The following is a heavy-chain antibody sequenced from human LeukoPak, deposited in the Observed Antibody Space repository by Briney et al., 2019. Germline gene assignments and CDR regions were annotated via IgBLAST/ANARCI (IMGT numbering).Heavy chain of an antibody. CDR2: IYYSGST. CDR3: ARPEPTCFLAARRPCSRGSRFDY. D-gene: IGHD6-6*01. V-gene: IGHV4-59*12. CDR1: GGSISSYY. J-gene: IGHJ4*02. Sequence: SETLSLTCTVSGGSISSYYWSWIRQPPGKGLEWIGYIYYSGSTNYNPSLKSRVTISVDTSKNQFSLKLSSVTAADTAVYYCARPEPTCFLAARRPCSRGSRFDYWGQGTLVTVSS.